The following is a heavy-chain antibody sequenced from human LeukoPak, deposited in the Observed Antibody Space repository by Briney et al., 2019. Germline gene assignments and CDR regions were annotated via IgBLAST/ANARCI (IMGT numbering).Heavy chain of an antibody. D-gene: IGHD6-19*01. Sequence: GGSLRLSCAASGFTLSSYSMNWVRQAPGKGLEWVSSISSSSSYIYYADSVKGRFTISRDNAKNSLSLQMNSLRAEDTAVYYCIVFAVTGTLGFDYWGQGTLVTVSS. J-gene: IGHJ4*02. CDR3: IVFAVTGTLGFDY. V-gene: IGHV3-21*01. CDR1: GFTLSSYS. CDR2: ISSSSSYI.